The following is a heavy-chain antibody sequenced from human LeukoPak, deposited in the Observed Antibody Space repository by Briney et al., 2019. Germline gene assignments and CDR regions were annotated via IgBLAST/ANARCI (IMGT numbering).Heavy chain of an antibody. CDR2: ISGSGGST. CDR1: GFTFSSYA. Sequence: GGSLRLSCAASGFTFSSYAMSWVRQAPGKGLEWVSAISGSGGSTYYADSVKGRFTISRDNSKNTLYLQMNSLRAEDTAVYYCAEDFLEWLGAFDIWGQGTMVTVSS. D-gene: IGHD3-3*01. V-gene: IGHV3-23*01. CDR3: AEDFLEWLGAFDI. J-gene: IGHJ3*02.